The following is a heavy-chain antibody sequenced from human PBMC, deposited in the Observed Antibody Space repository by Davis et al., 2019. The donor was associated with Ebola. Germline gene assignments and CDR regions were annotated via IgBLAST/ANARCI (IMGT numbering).Heavy chain of an antibody. CDR3: ASSYSTVLPNV. D-gene: IGHD5-18*01. V-gene: IGHV1-46*01. J-gene: IGHJ6*02. Sequence: ASVKVSCKASGYTFTSYYMHWVRQAPGQGLEWMGIINPSGGSTSYAQKFQGRVTMTRDTSTSTIYMELSSLRSEDTAVFYCASSYSTVLPNVWGQGTTVTVSS. CDR1: GYTFTSYY. CDR2: INPSGGST.